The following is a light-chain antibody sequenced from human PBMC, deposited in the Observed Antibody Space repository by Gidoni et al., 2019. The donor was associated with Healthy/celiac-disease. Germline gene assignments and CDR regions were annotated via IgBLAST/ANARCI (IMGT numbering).Light chain of an antibody. CDR1: QSVLYSSNNKNY. J-gene: IGKJ2*01. CDR3: QQYYSTPQNT. CDR2: WAY. Sequence: EIVMTQSPDSLAVSLGERATINCKSSQSVLYSSNNKNYLAWYQQIPGQPPKLLIYWAYTRESGVPDRFSGSGSGTDFTLTISSLQAEDVAVYYCQQYYSTPQNTFGQGTKLEIK. V-gene: IGKV4-1*01.